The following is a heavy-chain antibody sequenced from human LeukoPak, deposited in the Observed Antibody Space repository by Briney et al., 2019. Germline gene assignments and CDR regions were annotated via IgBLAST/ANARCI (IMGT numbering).Heavy chain of an antibody. J-gene: IGHJ4*02. CDR2: IYYSGST. CDR1: GGSISSSSYY. V-gene: IGHV4-39*07. D-gene: IGHD2-15*01. Sequence: SETLSLTCTVSGGSISSSSYYWGWIRQPPGKGLEWIGSIYYSGSTYYNPSLKSRVTISVDTSKNQFSLKLSSVTAADTAVYYCARGCSGGSCYSDYYFDYWGQGTLVTVSS. CDR3: ARGCSGGSCYSDYYFDY.